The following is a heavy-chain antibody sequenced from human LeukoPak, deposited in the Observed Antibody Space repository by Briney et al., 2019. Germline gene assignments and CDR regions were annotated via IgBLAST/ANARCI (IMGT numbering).Heavy chain of an antibody. D-gene: IGHD6-19*01. V-gene: IGHV4-34*01. J-gene: IGHJ4*02. Sequence: PSETLSLTCAVYGGSFSGYYWSWIRQPPGKGLEWIGEINHSGSTNYNPSLKSRVTISVDTSKNQLSLKLSSVTAADTAVYYCARGPPGIAVAGMFYFDYWGQGTLVTVSS. CDR3: ARGPPGIAVAGMFYFDY. CDR2: INHSGST. CDR1: GGSFSGYY.